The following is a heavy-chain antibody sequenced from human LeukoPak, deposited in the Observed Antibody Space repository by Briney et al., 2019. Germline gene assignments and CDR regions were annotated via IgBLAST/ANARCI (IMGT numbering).Heavy chain of an antibody. CDR2: INPSGGST. D-gene: IGHD2-2*02. CDR1: GYTFTSYY. Sequence: ASVKVSCKASGYTFTSYYMHWVRQPPGQGLEWMGIINPSGGSTSSAQKFQGRVTMTRDTSTSTVYMELSSLRSEDTAVYYCARGVVPADIQGEFDYWGQGTLVTVSS. V-gene: IGHV1-46*01. CDR3: ARGVVPADIQGEFDY. J-gene: IGHJ4*02.